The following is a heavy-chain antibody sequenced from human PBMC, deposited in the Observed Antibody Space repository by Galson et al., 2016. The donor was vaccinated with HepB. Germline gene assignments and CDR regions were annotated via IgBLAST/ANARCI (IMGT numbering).Heavy chain of an antibody. CDR2: ISSRGNTI. Sequence: SLRLSCAASGLTFSSYEMNWVRQAPGQGLEWVSYISSRGNTIYYADSVKGRLTISRDNAKNSLYLQMNSLRAEDTAVYYCAGYKPMFWSGSSKYYYYGMDVWGQGTTVTVSS. CDR3: AGYKPMFWSGSSKYYYYGMDV. V-gene: IGHV3-48*03. CDR1: GLTFSSYE. J-gene: IGHJ6*02. D-gene: IGHD3-3*01.